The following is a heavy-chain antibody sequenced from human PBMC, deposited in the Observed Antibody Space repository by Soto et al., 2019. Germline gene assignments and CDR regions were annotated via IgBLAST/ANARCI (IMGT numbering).Heavy chain of an antibody. Sequence: QLQLQESGPGLVKPSETLSLTCTVSGGSISSSSYYWGWIRQPPGKGLEWIGSIYYSGSTYYNPSLKSRVTISVDTSKNQFSLKLSSVTAADTAVYYCARPSYDILTGYSTRFDPWGQGTLVTVSS. D-gene: IGHD3-9*01. CDR2: IYYSGST. CDR3: ARPSYDILTGYSTRFDP. CDR1: GGSISSSSYY. J-gene: IGHJ5*02. V-gene: IGHV4-39*01.